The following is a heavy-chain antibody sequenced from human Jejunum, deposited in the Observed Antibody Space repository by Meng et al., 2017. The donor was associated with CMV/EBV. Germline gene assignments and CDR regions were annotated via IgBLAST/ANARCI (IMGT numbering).Heavy chain of an antibody. CDR3: ARGSGSTSWGFDP. Sequence: SGLTFSNYWMSWVRQAPGKGLEWVANIKEDGSEKSYVDSVKDRFTISRDNAKNSLYLQMNSLRAEDTAVYYCARGSGSTSWGFDPWGQGTLVTVSS. J-gene: IGHJ5*02. V-gene: IGHV3-7*01. CDR1: GLTFSNYW. D-gene: IGHD2-2*01. CDR2: IKEDGSEK.